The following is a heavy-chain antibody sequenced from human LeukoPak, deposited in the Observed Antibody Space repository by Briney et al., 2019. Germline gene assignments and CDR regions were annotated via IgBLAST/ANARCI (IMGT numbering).Heavy chain of an antibody. D-gene: IGHD3-22*01. CDR2: IKSKTDGGTT. J-gene: IGHJ4*02. V-gene: IGHV3-15*01. CDR3: SIRGTYYYDSSGYYYDY. CDR1: GFTFSNAW. Sequence: PGGSLRLSCAASGFTFSNAWMSWVRQAPGKGLEWVGRIKSKTDGGTTDYAAPVKGRFTISRDDSKNTLYLQMNSLKTEDTAVYYCSIRGTYYYDSSGYYYDYWGQGTLVTVSS.